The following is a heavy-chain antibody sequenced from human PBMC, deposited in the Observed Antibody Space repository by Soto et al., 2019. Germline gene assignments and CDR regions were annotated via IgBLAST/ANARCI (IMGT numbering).Heavy chain of an antibody. CDR1: GGSFSGYY. J-gene: IGHJ6*02. V-gene: IGHV4-34*01. CDR2: INHSGST. D-gene: IGHD1-7*01. CDR3: ARAELELLSVREYYYYYGMDV. Sequence: SETLSLTCAVYGGSFSGYYWSWIRQPPGKGLEWIGEINHSGSTNYNPSLKSRVTISVDTSKNQFSLKLSSVTAAGTAVYYCARAELELLSVREYYYYYGMDVWGQGTTVTVSS.